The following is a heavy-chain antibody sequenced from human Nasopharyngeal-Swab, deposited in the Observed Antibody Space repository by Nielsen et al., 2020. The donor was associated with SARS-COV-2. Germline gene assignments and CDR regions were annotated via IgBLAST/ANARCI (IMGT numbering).Heavy chain of an antibody. D-gene: IGHD5-18*01. Sequence: VRQAPGKGLERVGRIKSKTDGERIDYAAPVKGRFTISRDDSKNRLYLQMTSLKIEDTAVYYCITEYSYDCELYHWGRGTLVTVSS. CDR2: IKSKTDGERI. CDR3: ITEYSYDCELYH. V-gene: IGHV3-15*01. J-gene: IGHJ4*02.